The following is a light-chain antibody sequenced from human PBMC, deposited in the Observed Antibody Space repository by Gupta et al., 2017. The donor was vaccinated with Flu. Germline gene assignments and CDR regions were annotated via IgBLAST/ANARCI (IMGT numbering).Light chain of an antibody. CDR3: AAWDDSLNGRV. Sequence: QSVLTQPPSASGTPGQRVTISCSGSASNIGSNLVNWYQQLPGTAPKLLIHSNDQRPSGVPDRFSGSKSGTSASLAIDGLQSEDEADYYCAAWDDSLNGRVFGGGTKLTVL. J-gene: IGLJ3*02. V-gene: IGLV1-44*01. CDR2: SND. CDR1: ASNIGSNL.